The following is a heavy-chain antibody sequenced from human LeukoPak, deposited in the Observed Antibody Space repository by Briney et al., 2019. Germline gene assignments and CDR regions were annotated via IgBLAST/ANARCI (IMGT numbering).Heavy chain of an antibody. J-gene: IGHJ4*02. CDR1: GFTFSSYW. CDR3: ARDKVSNHVFDY. V-gene: IGHV3-74*01. CDR2: INSDGSTT. D-gene: IGHD1-14*01. Sequence: GGSLRLSCAASGFTFSSYWMHWVRQAPGKGLVWVSLINSDGSTTRYADSVKGRFTISRGNAKNTLYLQMNSLRAEDTAVYYCARDKVSNHVFDYWGQGTLVTVSS.